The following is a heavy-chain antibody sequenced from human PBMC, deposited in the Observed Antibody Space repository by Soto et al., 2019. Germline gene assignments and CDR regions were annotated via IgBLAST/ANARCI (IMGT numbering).Heavy chain of an antibody. D-gene: IGHD3-3*01. CDR3: ARDSRLRSVGDY. CDR1: GFTVTSSY. Sequence: ESGGGLVQSGGSLRLSCAASGFTVTSSYMSWVRQAPGKGLECVSLVYSNGATYYADSVKGRFTISRDTFRNTLDLQMNSLRAEDTAVYYCARDSRLRSVGDYWGQGTLVTVSS. J-gene: IGHJ4*02. CDR2: VYSNGAT. V-gene: IGHV3-66*01.